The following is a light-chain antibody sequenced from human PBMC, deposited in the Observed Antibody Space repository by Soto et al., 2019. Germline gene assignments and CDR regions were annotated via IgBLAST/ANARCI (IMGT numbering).Light chain of an antibody. CDR1: QSVDSY. Sequence: EIVLTQPPATLSLSPGERATLSCRASQSVDSYLAWYQEKPGQAPRLLIYNASNRATGIPARFSGSGSGTDFTLTISSLEPDDFALYYCQQRRDWPLFTFGPGTKVDVK. V-gene: IGKV3-11*01. CDR3: QQRRDWPLFT. CDR2: NAS. J-gene: IGKJ3*01.